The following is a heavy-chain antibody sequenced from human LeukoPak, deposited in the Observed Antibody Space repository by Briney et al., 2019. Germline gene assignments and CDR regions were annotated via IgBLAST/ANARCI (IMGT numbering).Heavy chain of an antibody. CDR2: IHPGRSDI. Sequence: GGALQISLKTSGYRFTTYWIAWVRQMPGKGLEWMGIIHPGRSDIRYSPSFQGPVTISADKSISTAYLQWRSLEASDTAMYHCTRREDRTGYSDYWGQGTLVTVSS. J-gene: IGHJ4*02. V-gene: IGHV5-51*01. D-gene: IGHD3-22*01. CDR1: GYRFTTYW. CDR3: TRREDRTGYSDY.